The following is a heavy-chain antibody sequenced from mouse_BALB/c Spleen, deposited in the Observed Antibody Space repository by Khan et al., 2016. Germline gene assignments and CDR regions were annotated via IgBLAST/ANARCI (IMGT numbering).Heavy chain of an antibody. J-gene: IGHJ3*01. D-gene: IGHD1-1*01. V-gene: IGHV4-1*02. CDR2: INPDSSTI. CDR1: GFDLSRYW. Sequence: EVKLLESGGGLVQPGGSLKLSCAASGFDLSRYWMSWVRQAPGKGLEWIGEINPDSSTINYTPSLKDRIIISRDNAKNTLYLQVSKVRSDDTAHNYHASAGYYGYLAYWGQGTLVSVSA. CDR3: ASAGYYGYLAY.